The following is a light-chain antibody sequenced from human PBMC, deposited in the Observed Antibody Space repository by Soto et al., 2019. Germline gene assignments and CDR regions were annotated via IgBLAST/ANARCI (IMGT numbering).Light chain of an antibody. V-gene: IGKV3-15*01. CDR2: DAS. Sequence: IMMTHSPATLSVSPGESATLSCSASRSVSSNLAWHQQKPGQAPRILIYDASTRATGISARFSGSGSGTEFTLTISSLQYDDFAVYYCQQYHNWPITFGQGTRMEIK. J-gene: IGKJ5*01. CDR1: RSVSSN. CDR3: QQYHNWPIT.